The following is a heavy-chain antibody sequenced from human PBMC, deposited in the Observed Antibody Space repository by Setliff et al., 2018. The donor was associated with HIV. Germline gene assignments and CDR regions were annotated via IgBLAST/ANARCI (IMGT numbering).Heavy chain of an antibody. D-gene: IGHD3-16*02. Sequence: PGESLKISCAASGFTFSTYSMNWVRQAPGKGLEWVSYISGTSGTMYYADSVKGRFTISRDNAKNSLFLQMNSLTAEDTAVYYCARDPRASYLSYYYYHYLDVWGKGTTVTVSS. J-gene: IGHJ6*03. CDR1: GFTFSTYS. CDR2: ISGTSGTM. V-gene: IGHV3-48*01. CDR3: ARDPRASYLSYYYYHYLDV.